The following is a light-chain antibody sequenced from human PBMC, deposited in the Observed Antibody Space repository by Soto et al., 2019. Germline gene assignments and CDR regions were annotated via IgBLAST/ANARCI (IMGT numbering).Light chain of an antibody. V-gene: IGLV2-23*02. J-gene: IGLJ2*01. CDR2: EVS. Sequence: QSVLTQPASVSGSPGQSITISCTGTSADVGSYNLVSWYQQHPGKAPKLMIYEVSKRPSGVSNRFSGSKSGITASLTISGLQAEDEADYSCCSYAGSSTHVVFGGGTKLTVL. CDR1: SADVGSYNL. CDR3: CSYAGSSTHVV.